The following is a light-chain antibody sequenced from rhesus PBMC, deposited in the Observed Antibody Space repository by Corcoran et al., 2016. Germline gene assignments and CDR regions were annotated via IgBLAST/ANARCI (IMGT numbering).Light chain of an antibody. J-gene: IGLJ1*01. CDR2: SDF. V-gene: IGLV3-25*02. CDR3: HVWDTDTKYLI. Sequence: SYELSQPPSVSTASVQTARITCERDNIGGTFVHWYQQKPPQAPLLVIYSDFKRPSGIPERFSGTNSGNTATLTIDRVEAGDEADYYCHVWDTDTKYLIFGVGTRLTVL. CDR1: NIGGTF.